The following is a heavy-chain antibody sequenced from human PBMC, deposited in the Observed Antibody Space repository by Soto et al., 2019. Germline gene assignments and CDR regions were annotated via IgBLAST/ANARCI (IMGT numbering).Heavy chain of an antibody. Sequence: SETLSLTCTVSGGSISSGDYYWGWIRQPPGKGLEWIGSIFYSGSTYYNPSLKSRVTISVDTSKNQFSLKLSSVTAADTAVYYCARHLTYCSAGSCYSDFPYYGMDVWGQGTTVTVSS. J-gene: IGHJ6*02. V-gene: IGHV4-39*01. D-gene: IGHD2-15*01. CDR2: IFYSGST. CDR3: ARHLTYCSAGSCYSDFPYYGMDV. CDR1: GGSISSGDYY.